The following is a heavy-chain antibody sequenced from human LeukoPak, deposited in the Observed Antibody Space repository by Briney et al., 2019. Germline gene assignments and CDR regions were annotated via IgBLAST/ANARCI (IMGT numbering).Heavy chain of an antibody. CDR3: AILSPYDILTGYYKGAFDI. Sequence: GESLKISCKGSGYSFTSYWIGWVRQMPGKGLEWMGIIYPGDSDTRYSPSFQGQVTISADKSISTAYLQWSSLKASDTAMYYCAILSPYDILTGYYKGAFDIWGRGTMVTVSS. CDR2: IYPGDSDT. CDR1: GYSFTSYW. V-gene: IGHV5-51*01. D-gene: IGHD3-9*01. J-gene: IGHJ3*02.